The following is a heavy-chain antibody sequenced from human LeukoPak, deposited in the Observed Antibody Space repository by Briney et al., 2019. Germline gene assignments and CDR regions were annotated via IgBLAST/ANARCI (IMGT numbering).Heavy chain of an antibody. CDR2: IGIAGDT. J-gene: IGHJ2*01. Sequence: GGSLRLSCAASGFTFSSYDIHWVRQATGKGLEWVSAIGIAGDTYYPDSVKGRFTISRENAKNSSYLQMNSLRVGDTAVYYCARGQLVRAGYFDLWGRGTMVTVSS. D-gene: IGHD3-10*01. V-gene: IGHV3-13*01. CDR1: GFTFSSYD. CDR3: ARGQLVRAGYFDL.